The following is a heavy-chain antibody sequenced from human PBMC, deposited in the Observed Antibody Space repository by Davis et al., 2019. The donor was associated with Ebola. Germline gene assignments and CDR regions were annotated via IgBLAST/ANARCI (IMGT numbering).Heavy chain of an antibody. CDR1: GYTFTGYY. CDR2: INPNSGGT. Sequence: ASVKVSCKASGYTFTGYYMHWVRQAPGQGLEWMGWINPNSGGTNYAQKLQGRVTMTTDTSTSTAYMELRSLRSDDTAVYYCARGLGDSGSYPLDYWGQGTLVTVSS. V-gene: IGHV1-2*02. J-gene: IGHJ4*02. CDR3: ARGLGDSGSYPLDY. D-gene: IGHD1-26*01.